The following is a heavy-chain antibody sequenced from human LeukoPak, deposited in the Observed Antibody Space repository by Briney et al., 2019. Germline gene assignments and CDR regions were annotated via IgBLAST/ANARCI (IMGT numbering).Heavy chain of an antibody. CDR3: ARPEYWPGDAFDI. Sequence: ASVKVSCKASGYTFTCFYIHWVRQAPGQGLQWMGWINPNSGGTNYAQEFEGRVTMTRDTSISTAYLQWSSLKASDTAMYYCARPEYWPGDAFDIWGQGTMVTVSS. CDR2: INPNSGGT. V-gene: IGHV1-2*02. D-gene: IGHD6-6*01. CDR1: GYTFTCFY. J-gene: IGHJ3*02.